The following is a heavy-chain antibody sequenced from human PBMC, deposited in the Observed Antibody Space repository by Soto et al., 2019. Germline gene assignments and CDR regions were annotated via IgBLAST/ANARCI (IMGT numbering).Heavy chain of an antibody. J-gene: IGHJ4*02. D-gene: IGHD1-1*01. CDR3: AKDLGRNNWGG. CDR1: GFTFSSYW. V-gene: IGHV3-74*01. Sequence: EVQLVESGGGLVQPGGSLRLSCAASGFTFSSYWMHWVRQAPGKGLVWVSRINSDGRTTNYADSVNGRFTISRDNAKNRLYLLMNSLSAEDTAVYYCAKDLGRNNWGGWGQGTLVTVSS. CDR2: INSDGRTT.